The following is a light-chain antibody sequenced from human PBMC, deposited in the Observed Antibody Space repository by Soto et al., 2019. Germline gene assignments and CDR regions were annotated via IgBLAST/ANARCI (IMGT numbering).Light chain of an antibody. CDR2: DVS. V-gene: IGLV2-14*01. Sequence: QSALTQPASVSGSPRQSITISCTGTSSDVGGYNYVSWYQQHPGKAPKLMIYDVSNRPSGVSNRFSGSKSGNTASLTISGLQAEDEADYYCSSYTGSSTYVVFGGGTQLTVL. J-gene: IGLJ2*01. CDR1: SSDVGGYNY. CDR3: SSYTGSSTYVV.